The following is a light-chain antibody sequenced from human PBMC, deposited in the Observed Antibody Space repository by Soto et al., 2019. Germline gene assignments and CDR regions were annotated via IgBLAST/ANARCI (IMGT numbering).Light chain of an antibody. CDR3: QQYSNWPVT. CDR2: GAS. J-gene: IGKJ4*01. Sequence: EIVLTQSPGTLSLSPGERATLSCRASQSVSSSYLAWYQQKPGQAPRLLIYGASTRATGIPARFGGRGSGTEFTLTISSLQSEDFAVYYCQQYSNWPVTFGGGTKVDIK. V-gene: IGKV3-15*01. CDR1: QSVSSSY.